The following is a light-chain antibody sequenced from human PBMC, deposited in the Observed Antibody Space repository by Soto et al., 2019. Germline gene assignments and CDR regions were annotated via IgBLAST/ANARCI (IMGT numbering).Light chain of an antibody. CDR3: HQYNNWPLT. J-gene: IGKJ5*01. CDR2: GAS. CDR1: QSVSSN. V-gene: IGKV3-15*01. Sequence: EIVMTQSPATLSVSPGEGATLSCKASQSVSSNLAWYQQKTGQAPRLLIYGASTRATGIPAKFSGSGSGTAFTLTITSLLSEDFAVYYCHQYNNWPLTFGQGTRLEIK.